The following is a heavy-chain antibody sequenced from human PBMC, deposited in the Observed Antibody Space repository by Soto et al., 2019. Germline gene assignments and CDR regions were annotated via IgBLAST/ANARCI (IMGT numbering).Heavy chain of an antibody. CDR1: GGTFSTYV. CDR2: ILPIFDTA. CDR3: ARTDGYNYPRPHYFDY. D-gene: IGHD5-12*01. J-gene: IGHJ4*02. V-gene: IGHV1-69*12. Sequence: QVQLVQSAAEVKKPGSSVKVSCKASGGTFSTYVFSWVRQAPGQGLEWMGGILPIFDTANYAQKFQGRVTITADESPSTAYMEMRSLRSEDTAVYYCARTDGYNYPRPHYFDYWGQGTLVTVSS.